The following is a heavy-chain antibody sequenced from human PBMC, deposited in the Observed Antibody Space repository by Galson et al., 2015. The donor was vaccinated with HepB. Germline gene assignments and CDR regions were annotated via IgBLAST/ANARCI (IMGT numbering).Heavy chain of an antibody. D-gene: IGHD5-18*01. CDR3: ARWTDTAMSGPDY. J-gene: IGHJ4*02. CDR2: ISSSGSTI. CDR1: GFTFSSYE. V-gene: IGHV3-48*03. Sequence: SLRLSCAASGFTFSSYEMNWVRQAPGKGLEWVSYISSSGSTIYYADSVKGRFTISGDNAKNSLYLQMNSLRAEDTAVYYCARWTDTAMSGPDYWGQGTLVTVSS.